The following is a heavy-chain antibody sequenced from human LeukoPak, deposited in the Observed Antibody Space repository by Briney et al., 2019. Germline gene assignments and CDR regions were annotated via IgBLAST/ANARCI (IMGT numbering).Heavy chain of an antibody. V-gene: IGHV3-21*01. D-gene: IGHD2-2*01. J-gene: IGHJ4*02. Sequence: GGSLRLSCAASGFTFSSYSMNWVRQAPGKGLEWVSSISSSSSYIYYADSVKGRFTISRDNAKNSLYVQMNSLRAEDTAVYYCASWGGLVPAAPYNDYWGQGTLVTVSS. CDR2: ISSSSSYI. CDR1: GFTFSSYS. CDR3: ASWGGLVPAAPYNDY.